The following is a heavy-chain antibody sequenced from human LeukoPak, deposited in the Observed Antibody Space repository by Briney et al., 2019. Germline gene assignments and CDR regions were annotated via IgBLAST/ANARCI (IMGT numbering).Heavy chain of an antibody. D-gene: IGHD3-10*01. CDR1: GFTVIRYE. CDR3: ASLSLLWFGELLYDGGFDF. CDR2: ISSRSRTI. J-gene: IGHJ4*02. V-gene: IGHV3-48*03. Sequence: RGALRLSCAASGFTVIRYEMNSVGQAPGKGLEGVSYISSRSRTIYYTDSLKGPFTISRDNAQNSLYLQPIRLGAEDTAVYYCASLSLLWFGELLYDGGFDFWGQGTVVTVSS.